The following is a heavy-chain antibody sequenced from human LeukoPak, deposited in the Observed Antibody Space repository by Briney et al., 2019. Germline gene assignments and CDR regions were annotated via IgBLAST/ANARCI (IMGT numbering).Heavy chain of an antibody. CDR2: ISGSGGST. V-gene: IGHV3-23*01. D-gene: IGHD3-3*01. CDR3: AKSGIFGVVGFDP. CDR1: GFAFSSYA. J-gene: IGHJ5*02. Sequence: GGSLRLSCAASGFAFSSYAMSWVRQAPGKGLEWVSAISGSGGSTYYADSMKGRFTISRDNSKNTLYLQMNSLRAEDTAVYYCAKSGIFGVVGFDPWGQGTLVTVSS.